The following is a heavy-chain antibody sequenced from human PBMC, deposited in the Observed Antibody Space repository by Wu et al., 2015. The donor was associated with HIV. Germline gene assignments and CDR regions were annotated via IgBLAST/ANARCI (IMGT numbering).Heavy chain of an antibody. D-gene: IGHD5-12*01. J-gene: IGHJ6*02. V-gene: IGHV1-69*05. CDR3: AINTDSVATSLYSLGV. CDR1: GDTFSTST. Sequence: QVHLVQSGAEVKKPRSSVKVSCKASGDTFSTSTFSWVRQAPGQGLEWMGGINPLFGTTKFAQKFQDRLTITMDELRTTAYMELSSLKSEDTAVYYCAINTDSVATSLYSLGVWGQGTVVTVSS. CDR2: INPLFGTT.